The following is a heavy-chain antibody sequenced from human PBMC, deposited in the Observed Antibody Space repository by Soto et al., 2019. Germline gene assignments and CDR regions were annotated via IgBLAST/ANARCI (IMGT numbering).Heavy chain of an antibody. Sequence: QVQLQESGPGLVKPSQTLSLTCTVSGGSISSGGYYWSWIRQHPGKGLEWIGYIYYSGSTYYNPSLKSRVTISVDTAKNQFSLKLSSVTAADTAVYYCARVLVQQWLEQTYFYYWGQGTLVTVSS. CDR1: GGSISSGGYY. CDR3: ARVLVQQWLEQTYFYY. J-gene: IGHJ4*02. CDR2: IYYSGST. D-gene: IGHD6-19*01. V-gene: IGHV4-31*03.